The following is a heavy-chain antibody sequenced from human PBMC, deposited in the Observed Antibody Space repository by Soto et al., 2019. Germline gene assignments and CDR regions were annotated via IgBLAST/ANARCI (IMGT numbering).Heavy chain of an antibody. CDR2: IYYSGST. Sequence: QVQLQESGPGLVKPSQTLSLTCTVSGGSISSGDYYWSWIRQPPGKGLEWIGYIYYSGSTHYNPSLKSRVTISVHTSKNQFSLKLSSVTAADTAVYYGARRHQAGNWFDPWGQGTLVTVSS. V-gene: IGHV4-30-4*01. CDR1: GGSISSGDYY. J-gene: IGHJ5*02. CDR3: ARRHQAGNWFDP.